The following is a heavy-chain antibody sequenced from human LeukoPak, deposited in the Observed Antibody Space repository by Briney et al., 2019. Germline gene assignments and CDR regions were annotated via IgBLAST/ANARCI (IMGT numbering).Heavy chain of an antibody. CDR2: ISSSSSYI. D-gene: IGHD3-22*01. V-gene: IGHV3-21*01. J-gene: IGHJ3*02. CDR1: GFTFSSYS. CDR3: ARDPTTMIVRGAFDI. Sequence: GGSLRLSCAASGFTFSSYSMNWARQAPGKGLEWVSSISSSSSYIYYADSVKGRFTISRDNAKNSLYLQMNSLRAEDTAVYYCARDPTTMIVRGAFDIWGRGTMVTVSS.